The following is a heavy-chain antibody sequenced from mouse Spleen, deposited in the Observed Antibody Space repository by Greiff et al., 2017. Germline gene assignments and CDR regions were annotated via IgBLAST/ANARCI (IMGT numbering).Heavy chain of an antibody. CDR2: IYPGDGDT. CDR3: ARLSYFYYFDY. J-gene: IGHJ2*01. V-gene: IGHV1-82*01. D-gene: IGHD1-1*01. CDR1: GYAFSSSW. Sequence: VQLQQSGPELVKPGASVKISCKASGYAFSSSWMNWVKQRPGKGLEWIGRIYPGDGDTNYNGKFKGKATLTADKSSSTAYMQLSSLTSEDSAVYFCARLSYFYYFDYWGQGTTLTVSS.